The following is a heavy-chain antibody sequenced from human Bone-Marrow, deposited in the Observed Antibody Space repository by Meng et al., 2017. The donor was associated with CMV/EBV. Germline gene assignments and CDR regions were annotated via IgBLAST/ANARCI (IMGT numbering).Heavy chain of an antibody. V-gene: IGHV3-15*01. CDR2: IKSKTDGGTT. D-gene: IGHD3-22*01. CDR1: GFTFSKAW. Sequence: GESLKISCEASGFTFSKAWMSWVRQAPGKGLEWVGRIKSKTDGGTTDYAAPVKGRFTISRDDSKNTLYLQMNSLKTEDTAVYYCTTQRSSGWGYWGQGTLVTVSS. J-gene: IGHJ4*02. CDR3: TTQRSSGWGY.